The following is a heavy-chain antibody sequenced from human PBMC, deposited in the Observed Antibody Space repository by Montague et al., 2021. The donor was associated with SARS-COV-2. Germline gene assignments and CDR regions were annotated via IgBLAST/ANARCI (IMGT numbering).Heavy chain of an antibody. CDR2: IYYSGST. V-gene: IGHV4-59*01. Sequence: SETLSLTCTASGGSISSYYWSWIRQPPGKGLEWIGYIYYSGSTNYNPSLKSRVTISVDTSKNQFSLKLSSVTAAGTAVYYCARGGYYDYAFDIWGRGTMVTVSS. D-gene: IGHD3-22*01. J-gene: IGHJ3*02. CDR3: ARGGYYDYAFDI. CDR1: GGSISSYY.